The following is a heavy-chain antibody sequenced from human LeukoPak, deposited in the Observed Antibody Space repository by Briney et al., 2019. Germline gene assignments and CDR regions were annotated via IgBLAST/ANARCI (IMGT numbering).Heavy chain of an antibody. D-gene: IGHD2-15*01. CDR3: ARAVAAHYYYYYMDV. Sequence: ASVKVSCKASGYAFTGYSMHWVRQAPGQGLEWMGWINSNSGVTNYAQKFQGRVTMTRDTSISTAYMELSRLRSEDTAVYYCARAVAAHYYYYYMDVWGKGTTVTVSS. CDR1: GYAFTGYS. J-gene: IGHJ6*03. CDR2: INSNSGVT. V-gene: IGHV1-2*02.